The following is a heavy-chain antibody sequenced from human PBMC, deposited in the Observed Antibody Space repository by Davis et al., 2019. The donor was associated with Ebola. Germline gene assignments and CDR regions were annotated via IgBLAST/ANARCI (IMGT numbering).Heavy chain of an antibody. V-gene: IGHV3-11*06. Sequence: PGGSLRLSCAASGFTFSDYYMSWIRQAPGKGLEWVSYISSSSSYTNYADSVKGRFTISRDNAKNSLYLQMNSLRAEDTAVYYCARESATVTKRYGMDVWGKGTTVTVSS. CDR3: ARESATVTKRYGMDV. CDR1: GFTFSDYY. J-gene: IGHJ6*04. CDR2: ISSSSSYT. D-gene: IGHD4-11*01.